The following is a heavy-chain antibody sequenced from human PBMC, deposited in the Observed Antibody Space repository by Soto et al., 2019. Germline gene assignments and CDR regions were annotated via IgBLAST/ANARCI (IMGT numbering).Heavy chain of an antibody. V-gene: IGHV3-11*01. CDR1: GFTFSDYY. CDR2: ISTSGSTI. J-gene: IGHJ4*02. D-gene: IGHD3-10*01. CDR3: ASMVRGVIAFDY. Sequence: GGSLRLSCAVSGFTFSDYYMSWIRQTPGKGLDWVSYISTSGSTIYDADSVRGRFTISRDNAKNSLYLQMNSLRAEDTAVYYCASMVRGVIAFDYWGQGT.